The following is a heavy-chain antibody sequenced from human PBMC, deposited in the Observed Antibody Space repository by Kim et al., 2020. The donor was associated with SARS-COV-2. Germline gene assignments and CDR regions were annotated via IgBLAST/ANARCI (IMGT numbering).Heavy chain of an antibody. V-gene: IGHV4-34*01. D-gene: IGHD3-10*01. CDR2: INHSGST. CDR1: GGSFSGYY. J-gene: IGHJ4*02. Sequence: SETLSLTCAVYGGSFSGYYWSWIRQPPGKGLEWIGEINHSGSTNYNPSLKSRVTISVDTSKNQFSLKLSSVTAADTAVYYCARSITMVRGPFDYWGQGTL. CDR3: ARSITMVRGPFDY.